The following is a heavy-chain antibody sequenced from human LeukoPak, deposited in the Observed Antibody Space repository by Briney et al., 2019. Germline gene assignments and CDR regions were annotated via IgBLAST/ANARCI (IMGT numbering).Heavy chain of an antibody. CDR1: GFTFSSYA. Sequence: PGGSLRLSCAASGFTFSSYAMSWVRQAPGKGLEWVSAISGSGGSTYYADSVKGRFTISRDNPKNTLYLQMNSLRAEDTAVYYCAKSPTYYDILTGYYSGYYFDYWGQGTLVTVSS. CDR3: AKSPTYYDILTGYYSGYYFDY. V-gene: IGHV3-23*01. CDR2: ISGSGGST. D-gene: IGHD3-9*01. J-gene: IGHJ4*02.